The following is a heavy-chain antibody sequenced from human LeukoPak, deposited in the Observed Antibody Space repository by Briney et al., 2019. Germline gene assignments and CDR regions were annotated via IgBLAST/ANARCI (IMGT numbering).Heavy chain of an antibody. V-gene: IGHV3-7*01. Sequence: GGSLRLSCAASGFTFTNNFMSWVRQVPGKGLEWVANIKQDGSEKTYADSVKGRFTISRDNAKNSLYLQMNSLRAEDTAVYYCARGTYYYDSSGYYPGSDYWGQGTLVTVSS. CDR1: GFTFTNNF. J-gene: IGHJ4*02. CDR2: IKQDGSEK. D-gene: IGHD3-22*01. CDR3: ARGTYYYDSSGYYPGSDY.